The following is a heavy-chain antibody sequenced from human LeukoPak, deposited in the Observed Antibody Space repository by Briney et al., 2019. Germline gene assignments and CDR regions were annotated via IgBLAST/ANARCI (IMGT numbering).Heavy chain of an antibody. V-gene: IGHV3-33*06. CDR2: IWYDGSNK. CDR3: AKDPSYYDSSGLYYFDY. D-gene: IGHD3-22*01. J-gene: IGHJ4*02. Sequence: PGRSLRLSCAASGFTFSSYGMDWVRQAPGKGLEWVAVIWYDGSNKYYADSVKGRFTISRDNSKNTLYLQMNSLRAEDTAVYYCAKDPSYYDSSGLYYFDYWGQGTLVTVSS. CDR1: GFTFSSYG.